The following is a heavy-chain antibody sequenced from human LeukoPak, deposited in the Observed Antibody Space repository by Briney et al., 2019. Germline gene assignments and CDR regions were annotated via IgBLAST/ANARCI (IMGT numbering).Heavy chain of an antibody. V-gene: IGHV3-11*01. CDR1: GFTFSDYC. Sequence: PGGSLRLSCAASGFTFSDYCMSWIRQAPGKGLEWVSYISSSGSTIYYADSVKGRFTISRDNAKNSLYLQMNSLRAEDTAVYYCARDSVPYYYDSSGYTQYFQHWGQGTLVTVSS. J-gene: IGHJ1*01. D-gene: IGHD3-22*01. CDR3: ARDSVPYYYDSSGYTQYFQH. CDR2: ISSSGSTI.